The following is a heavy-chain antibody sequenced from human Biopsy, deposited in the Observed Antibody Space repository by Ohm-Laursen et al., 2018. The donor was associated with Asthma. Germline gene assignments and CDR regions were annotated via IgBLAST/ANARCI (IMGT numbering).Heavy chain of an antibody. V-gene: IGHV1-24*01. CDR1: GYSLTDLS. J-gene: IGHJ4*02. CDR3: ASDFPKDYVRYNFQF. Sequence: VASVKVSCKISGYSLTDLSMHWVRQAPGQGLEWMGGHDHEEGGTVNARRFQGRATMTEDTSTDTAYMELSSLSSDDTAVYYCASDFPKDYVRYNFQFWGQGTLVTVSS. CDR2: HDHEEGGT. D-gene: IGHD4-17*01.